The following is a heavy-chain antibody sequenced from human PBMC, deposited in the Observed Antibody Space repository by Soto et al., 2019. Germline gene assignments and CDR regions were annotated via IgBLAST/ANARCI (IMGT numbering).Heavy chain of an antibody. CDR1: GGAINDHY. D-gene: IGHD3-9*01. CDR2: IYYNGNT. V-gene: IGHV4-59*11. CDR3: ARVRTGYFDY. Sequence: ETLSLTCTISGGAINDHYWSFIRQPPGKGLEWIGYIYYNGNTNYNPSLESRVTISVDRSRNQFSLRLTSLTAADTAVYYCARVRTGYFDYWGRGALVTVSS. J-gene: IGHJ4*02.